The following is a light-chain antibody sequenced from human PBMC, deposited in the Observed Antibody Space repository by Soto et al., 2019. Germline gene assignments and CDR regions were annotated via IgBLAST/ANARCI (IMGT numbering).Light chain of an antibody. CDR2: AAS. Sequence: DIQMTQSPSSLSASVGDRVTITCRASQAIYHYLAWFQQMPGKAPKPLLYAASSLQSGVPPKFGGSGFGTDFTLTISSLQPEDSATYYCQQYNTFPYTFGQGTKVEIK. V-gene: IGKV1-16*02. J-gene: IGKJ2*01. CDR3: QQYNTFPYT. CDR1: QAIYHY.